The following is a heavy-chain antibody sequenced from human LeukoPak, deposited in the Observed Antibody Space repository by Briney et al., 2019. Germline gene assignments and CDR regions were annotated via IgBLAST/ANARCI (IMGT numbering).Heavy chain of an antibody. J-gene: IGHJ4*02. V-gene: IGHV3-49*04. D-gene: IGHD3-10*01. CDR2: IRSKAYGGTT. CDR1: GFTFRTHG. Sequence: GGSLRLSCTASGFTFRTHGMNWVRQAPGKGLEWVGFIRSKAYGGTTEYAASVKGRFAISRDDSKSIAYLQMNSLKTEDTAVYYCTRARGELVDYWGQGTLVTVSS. CDR3: TRARGELVDY.